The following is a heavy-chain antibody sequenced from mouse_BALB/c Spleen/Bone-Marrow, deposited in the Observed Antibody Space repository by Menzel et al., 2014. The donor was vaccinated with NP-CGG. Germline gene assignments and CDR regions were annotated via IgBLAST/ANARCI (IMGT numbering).Heavy chain of an antibody. Sequence: EVQRVESGGGLVQPGGSRKFSCAASGFTFSSFGMLWVRQAPEKGLEWVAYISSGSSTFYYSDKVQGRFTVSRNNHKNTLCLQMTGQGDEDKAKCYCDRKRGDYEGVDYWGQGTTLTVSS. J-gene: IGHJ2*01. CDR3: DRKRGDYEGVDY. CDR2: ISSGSSTF. CDR1: GFTFSSFG. D-gene: IGHD1-1*01. V-gene: IGHV5-17*02.